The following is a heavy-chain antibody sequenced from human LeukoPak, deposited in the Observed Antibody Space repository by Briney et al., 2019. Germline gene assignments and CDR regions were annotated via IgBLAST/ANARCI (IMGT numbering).Heavy chain of an antibody. CDR1: GGSISSYY. V-gene: IGHV4-59*01. J-gene: IGHJ4*02. CDR3: ARDMVQWLGNNYFDY. CDR2: IFYSGTT. D-gene: IGHD6-19*01. Sequence: SETLSLTCTVSGGSISSYYWSWIRQPPGKGLEWLGFIFYSGTTNYNPSLKSRVTISVDTSKNQFSLKLSSVTAADTAVYYCARDMVQWLGNNYFDYWGQGTLVTVSS.